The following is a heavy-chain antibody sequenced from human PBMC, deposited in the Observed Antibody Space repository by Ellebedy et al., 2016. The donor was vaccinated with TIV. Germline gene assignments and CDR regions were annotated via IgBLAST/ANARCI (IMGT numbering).Heavy chain of an antibody. Sequence: PGGFLRLSCAASGFTFSSYAMSWVRQAPGNGLEWVSTMSGNGGSTYYADYVKGRFTISRDNSKTTLSLQMNSLRAEDTAVYYCAKDASPRVVVPAAIWDYYYYYGIDVWGQGTTVTVSS. D-gene: IGHD2-2*02. CDR1: GFTFSSYA. CDR3: AKDASPRVVVPAAIWDYYYYYGIDV. J-gene: IGHJ6*02. CDR2: MSGNGGST. V-gene: IGHV3-23*01.